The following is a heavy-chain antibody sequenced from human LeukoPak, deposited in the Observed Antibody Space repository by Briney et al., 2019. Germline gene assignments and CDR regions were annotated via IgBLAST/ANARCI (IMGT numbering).Heavy chain of an antibody. V-gene: IGHV1-2*02. Sequence: ASVKVSCKASGYTFTGYHLHWVRQAPGQGLEWVGWINPNSGGTNYAQRFQGRVTMTRDTSITTAYMELSRLRSDDTAVYYCARGIVGTIYSFDYWGQGTLVTVSS. CDR2: INPNSGGT. CDR1: GYTFTGYH. J-gene: IGHJ4*02. CDR3: ARGIVGTIYSFDY. D-gene: IGHD1-26*01.